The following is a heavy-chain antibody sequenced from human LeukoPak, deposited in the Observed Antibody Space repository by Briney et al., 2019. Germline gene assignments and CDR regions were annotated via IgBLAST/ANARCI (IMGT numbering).Heavy chain of an antibody. CDR2: IYYSGST. D-gene: IGHD3-16*01. V-gene: IGHV4-39*07. CDR3: ARVKDPGGYYYYYYMDV. J-gene: IGHJ6*03. CDR1: GGSISSSSYY. Sequence: SETLSLTCTVSGGSISSSSYYWGWIRQPPGKGLEWIGSIYYSGSTYYNPSLKSRVTISVDTSKNQFSLKLSSVTAADTAMYYCARVKDPGGYYYYYYMDVWGKGTTVTASS.